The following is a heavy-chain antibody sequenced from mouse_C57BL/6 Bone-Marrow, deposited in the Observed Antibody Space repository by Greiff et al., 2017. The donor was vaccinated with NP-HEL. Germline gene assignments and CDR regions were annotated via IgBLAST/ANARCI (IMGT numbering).Heavy chain of an antibody. Sequence: EVQLVESGGDLVKPGGSLKLSCAASGFTFSSYGMSWVRQTPDTRLEWVATISSGGSYTYYSDSVKGRFTISRDNAKNTLYLQMNSLKSEDTAMYYCARQTAQATDYWGQGTTLTVSS. CDR2: ISSGGSYT. D-gene: IGHD3-2*02. CDR1: GFTFSSYG. J-gene: IGHJ2*01. V-gene: IGHV5-6*01. CDR3: ARQTAQATDY.